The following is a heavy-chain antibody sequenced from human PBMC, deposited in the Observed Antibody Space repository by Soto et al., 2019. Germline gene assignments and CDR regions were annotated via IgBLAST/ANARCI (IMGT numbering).Heavy chain of an antibody. V-gene: IGHV4-4*02. CDR3: ARAVKGDSNIDY. J-gene: IGHJ4*02. CDR1: GQNIKTNYW. D-gene: IGHD4-4*01. CDR2: IYHSGSA. Sequence: SETLSLTCLVSGQNIKTNYWWAWVRQSPGKGLEWIGEIYHSGSAIYTPSLKNRVTLSLDGSKNEFSLNVNSVTAADTAVYYCARAVKGDSNIDYWGQGTLVTVSS.